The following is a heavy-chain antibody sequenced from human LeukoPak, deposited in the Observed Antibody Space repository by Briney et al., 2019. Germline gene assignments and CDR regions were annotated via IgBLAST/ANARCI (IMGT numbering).Heavy chain of an antibody. V-gene: IGHV1-2*02. CDR3: ARDRYGDGFAHLDY. D-gene: IGHD5-24*01. Sequence: ASVKVSCKASGYTFTSYAIHWVRQAPGQGLEWMGWITPSGGTNYPQKFQGRVAITWDTSITTAYMDLSRLTSDDTAVYYCARDRYGDGFAHLDYWGQGALGTLSS. CDR1: GYTFTSYA. CDR2: ITPSGGT. J-gene: IGHJ4*02.